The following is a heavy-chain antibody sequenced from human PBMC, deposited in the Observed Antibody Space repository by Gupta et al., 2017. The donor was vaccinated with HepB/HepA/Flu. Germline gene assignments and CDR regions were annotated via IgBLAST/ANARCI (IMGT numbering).Heavy chain of an antibody. J-gene: IGHJ2*01. V-gene: IGHV1-46*01. CDR2: VNPKGGTT. CDR3: ARSTNRRDSGAIDG. CDR1: GYTFTNFY. D-gene: IGHD2-21*02. Sequence: KPGASVTVSCQASGYTFTNFYIHWVRQAPGNGLEWMGLVNPKGGTTNYAQMFQGRVTLTGDTSTTTVCLELTSLRYEDTAIYYCARSTNRRDSGAIDGWGRGTLVTVSS.